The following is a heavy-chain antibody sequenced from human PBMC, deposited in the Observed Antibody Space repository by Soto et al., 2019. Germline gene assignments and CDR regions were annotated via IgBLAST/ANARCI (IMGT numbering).Heavy chain of an antibody. CDR1: GGTFSSYA. D-gene: IGHD3-16*02. J-gene: IGHJ4*02. Sequence: QVQLVQSGAEVKKPGSSVKVSCKASGGTFSSYAISWVRQAPGQGLEWMGGIIPIFGTANYAQKFQGRVTITADESTSTAYMGLSSLRSEDTAVYYCARGARTFGGVIDIPPDYWGQGTLVTVSS. V-gene: IGHV1-69*01. CDR3: ARGARTFGGVIDIPPDY. CDR2: IIPIFGTA.